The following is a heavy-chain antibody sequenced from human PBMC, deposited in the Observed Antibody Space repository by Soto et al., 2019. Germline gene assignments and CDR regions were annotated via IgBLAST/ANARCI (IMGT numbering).Heavy chain of an antibody. CDR3: AKVGSVTPGGY. CDR2: ISYDGSNK. V-gene: IGHV3-30*18. CDR1: GFTFRSYG. Sequence: QVQLVESGGGVVQPGRSLRLSCAASGFTFRSYGMHWVRQAPGKGLEWVAVISYDGSNKYYADSVKGRFTISRDNSKNTLYLQMNSLRAEDTAVYYCAKVGSVTPGGYWGQGTLVTVSS. J-gene: IGHJ4*02. D-gene: IGHD4-17*01.